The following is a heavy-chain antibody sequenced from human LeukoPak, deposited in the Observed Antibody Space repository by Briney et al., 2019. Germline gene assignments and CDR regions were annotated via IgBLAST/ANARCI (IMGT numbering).Heavy chain of an antibody. J-gene: IGHJ4*02. CDR1: GYTFTGYY. D-gene: IGHD2-2*01. V-gene: IGHV1-2*04. CDR3: ARAPMRTAALY. CDR2: INPKSGDT. Sequence: GASVKVSCKASGYTFTGYYMHWVRQAPGQGLEWMGWINPKSGDTNYVQRFQGWVTMTRDTSISTAYMELSRLKSDDTAFYYCARAPMRTAALYWGQGTLVTVSS.